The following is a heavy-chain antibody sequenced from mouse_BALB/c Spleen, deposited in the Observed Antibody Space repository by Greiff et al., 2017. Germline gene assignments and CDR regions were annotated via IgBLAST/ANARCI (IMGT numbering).Heavy chain of an antibody. CDR1: GYTFTSYV. CDR3: ARGDGYYPFAY. Sequence: VQLQQSGTVLARPGASVKMSCKASGYTFTSYVMHWVKQKPGQGLEWIGYINPYNDGTKYNEKFKGKATLTSDKSSSTAYMELSSLTSEDSAVYYCARGDGYYPFAYWGQGTLVTVSA. D-gene: IGHD2-3*01. V-gene: IGHV1-14*01. CDR2: INPYNDGT. J-gene: IGHJ3*01.